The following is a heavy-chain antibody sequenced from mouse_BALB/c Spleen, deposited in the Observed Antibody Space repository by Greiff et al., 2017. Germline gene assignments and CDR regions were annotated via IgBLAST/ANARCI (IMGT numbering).Heavy chain of an antibody. J-gene: IGHJ4*01. CDR2: ISDGGSYT. CDR1: GFTFSDYY. D-gene: IGHD2-4*01. Sequence: EVNVVESGGGLVKPGGSLKLSCAASGFTFSDYYMYWVRQTPEKRLEWVATISDGGSYTYYPDSVKGRFTISRDNAKNNLYLQMSSLKSEDTAMYYCATMITTGRVYAMDYWGQGTSVTVSS. V-gene: IGHV5-4*02. CDR3: ATMITTGRVYAMDY.